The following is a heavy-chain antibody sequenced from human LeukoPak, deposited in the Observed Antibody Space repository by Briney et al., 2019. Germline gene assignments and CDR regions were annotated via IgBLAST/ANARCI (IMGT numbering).Heavy chain of an antibody. D-gene: IGHD5-18*01. CDR1: GYTFTSYD. Sequence: ASVKVSCKASGYTFTSYDINWVRQATGQGLEWMGWMNPNSGNIGYAQKFQGRVTITRNTSISTAYMELSSLRSEDTAVYYCARVDTAIYYYYYMDVWGKGTTVTISS. J-gene: IGHJ6*03. V-gene: IGHV1-8*03. CDR2: MNPNSGNI. CDR3: ARVDTAIYYYYYMDV.